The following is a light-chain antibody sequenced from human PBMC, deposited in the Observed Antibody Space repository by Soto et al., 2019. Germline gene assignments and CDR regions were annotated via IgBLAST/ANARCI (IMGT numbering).Light chain of an antibody. CDR2: GAS. CDR1: QSVSSSY. V-gene: IGKV3-20*01. J-gene: IGKJ1*01. Sequence: EMVLTQSPGTLSLSPGERATLSCRASQSVSSSYLAWYQQKPGQAPRLLIYGASSRATGIPDRFSGSGSVTDVTLAISCLEPEVCAVYYCKKYCSSRTFGEGTKVEIK. CDR3: KKYCSSRT.